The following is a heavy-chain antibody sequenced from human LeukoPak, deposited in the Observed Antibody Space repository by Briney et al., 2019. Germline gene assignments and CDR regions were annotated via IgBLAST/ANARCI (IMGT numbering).Heavy chain of an antibody. Sequence: PGGSLRLSCAASGFTFSSYAMSWVRQAPGKGLEWVSAISGSGGSTYYADSVKGRFTISRDNSKNTLYLQMNSLRAEDTAVYYCAKDLTLVFGVVISPFDYWGQGTLVTVSS. CDR3: AKDLTLVFGVVISPFDY. V-gene: IGHV3-23*01. J-gene: IGHJ4*02. CDR1: GFTFSSYA. CDR2: ISGSGGST. D-gene: IGHD3-3*01.